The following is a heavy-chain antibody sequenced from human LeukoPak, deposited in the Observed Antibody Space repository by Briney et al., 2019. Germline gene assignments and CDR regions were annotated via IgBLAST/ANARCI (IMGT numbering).Heavy chain of an antibody. CDR3: ARAGYCSSTSCYISGYSYGF. CDR2: ITGSGGST. V-gene: IGHV3-23*01. CDR1: GFTFSSYA. Sequence: GSLRLSCAASGFTFSSYAMSWVRQAPGKGLEWVSAITGSGGSTYYADSVKGRFTISRDNAKNLLYLQMNSLRAEDTAVYYCARAGYCSSTSCYISGYSYGFWGQGTLVTVSS. D-gene: IGHD2-2*02. J-gene: IGHJ4*02.